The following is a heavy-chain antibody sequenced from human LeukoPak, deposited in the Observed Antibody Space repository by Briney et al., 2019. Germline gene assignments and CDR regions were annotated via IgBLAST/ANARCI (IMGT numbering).Heavy chain of an antibody. CDR3: AHGIRFLEWPYYFDY. V-gene: IGHV2-5*02. CDR1: GFSLSTSGVG. Sequence: SGPTLMHPTQTLTLTCTFSGFSLSTSGVGVGWIRQPPAKALERLALIYWDDDKRYSPSLKSRLTITKDTSKNQVVLTMTNMDPVDTATCYCAHGIRFLEWPYYFDYWGQGTLVTVSS. J-gene: IGHJ4*02. D-gene: IGHD3-3*01. CDR2: IYWDDDK.